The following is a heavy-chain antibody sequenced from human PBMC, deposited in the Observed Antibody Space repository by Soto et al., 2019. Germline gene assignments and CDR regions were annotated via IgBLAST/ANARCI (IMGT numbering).Heavy chain of an antibody. J-gene: IGHJ6*03. V-gene: IGHV5-51*01. CDR1: GYNFTNYW. Sequence: GESLKISCKGSGYNFTNYWIGWVRQLPGKGLEWMGIIYPGDSDSRYSPSFQGQVTISADKSISTAYLQWSSLKASDTAMYYCARHPERRAYGDYYMDVWGKGTTVTVSS. CDR3: ARHPERRAYGDYYMDV. CDR2: IYPGDSDS. D-gene: IGHD4-17*01.